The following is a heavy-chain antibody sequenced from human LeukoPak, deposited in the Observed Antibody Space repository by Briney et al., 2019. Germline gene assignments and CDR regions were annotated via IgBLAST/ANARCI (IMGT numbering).Heavy chain of an antibody. J-gene: IGHJ5*02. CDR1: GFTFSSYS. CDR3: AKPRPSYSSSWYDH. V-gene: IGHV3-21*04. CDR2: ISSSSYI. D-gene: IGHD6-13*01. Sequence: GGSLRLSCAASGFTFSSYSMNWVRQAPGKGLEWVSSISSSSYIYYADSVKGRFTISRDNAKNSLYLQMNSLRAEDTAVYYCAKPRPSYSSSWYDHWGQGTLVTVSS.